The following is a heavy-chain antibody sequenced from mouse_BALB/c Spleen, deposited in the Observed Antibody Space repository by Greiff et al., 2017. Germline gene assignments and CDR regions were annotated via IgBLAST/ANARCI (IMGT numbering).Heavy chain of an antibody. V-gene: IGHV3-2*02. D-gene: IGHD2-10*02. CDR1: GYSITSDYA. J-gene: IGHJ4*01. CDR2: ISYSGST. Sequence: EVKLMESGPGLVKPSQSLSLTCTVTGYSITSDYAWNWIRQFPGNKLEWMGYISYSGSTSYNPSLKSRISITRDTSKNQFFLQLNSVTTEDTATYYCAQYGNYDGAMDYWGQGTSVTVSS. CDR3: AQYGNYDGAMDY.